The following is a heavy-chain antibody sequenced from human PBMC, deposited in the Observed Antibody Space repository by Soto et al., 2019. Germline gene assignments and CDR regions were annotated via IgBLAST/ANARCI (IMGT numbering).Heavy chain of an antibody. V-gene: IGHV4-34*01. CDR2: INHSRST. Sequence: SETLSLTCAIYAGSFSGYYWSWLRQPPGKGLEWIGEINHSRSTNYNPSLKSRVTISADTSKTQFSLKLSSVTAADTDVYSCARGYGRNFDYWGQGTLVTVSS. CDR1: AGSFSGYY. D-gene: IGHD3-10*01. J-gene: IGHJ4*02. CDR3: ARGYGRNFDY.